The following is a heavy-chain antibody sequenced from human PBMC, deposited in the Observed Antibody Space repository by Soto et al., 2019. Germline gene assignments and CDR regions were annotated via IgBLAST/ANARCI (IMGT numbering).Heavy chain of an antibody. D-gene: IGHD5-18*01. Sequence: GGSLRLSCAASGFTFSDYYMSWIRQAPGKGLEWVSYISSSSSYTNYADSVKGRFTISRDNAKNSLYLQMNSLRAEDTAVYYCATVDTAPGNFDYWGQGTLVTVSS. J-gene: IGHJ4*02. CDR2: ISSSSSYT. CDR1: GFTFSDYY. CDR3: ATVDTAPGNFDY. V-gene: IGHV3-11*06.